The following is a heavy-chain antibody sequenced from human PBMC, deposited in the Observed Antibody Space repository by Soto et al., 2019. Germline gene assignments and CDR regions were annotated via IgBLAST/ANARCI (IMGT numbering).Heavy chain of an antibody. CDR1: GFTFSSYA. Sequence: PGGSLRLSCAASGFTFSSYAMSWVRQAPGKGLEWVSAISGSGGSTYYADSVKGRFTISRDNSKNTLYLQMNSLRAEDTAVYYCAKDPGYCSGGSCHYGMDVWGQGTTVTVSS. J-gene: IGHJ6*02. CDR3: AKDPGYCSGGSCHYGMDV. D-gene: IGHD2-15*01. CDR2: ISGSGGST. V-gene: IGHV3-23*01.